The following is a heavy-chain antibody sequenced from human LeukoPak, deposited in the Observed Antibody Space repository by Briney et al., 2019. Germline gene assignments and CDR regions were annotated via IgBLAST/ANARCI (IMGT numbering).Heavy chain of an antibody. CDR3: ARGRGGD. D-gene: IGHD2-15*01. J-gene: IGHJ4*02. CDR2: ISSEGST. V-gene: IGHV3-53*01. CDR1: GVAVNSYF. Sequence: GGSLRLSCAVAGVAVNSYFMGWVRQAPGKGLEWVSIISSEGSTYYADSVKGRFAISRDNFKNSLYLEMNSLRAEDTAFYYCARGRGGDWGQGALVTVSS.